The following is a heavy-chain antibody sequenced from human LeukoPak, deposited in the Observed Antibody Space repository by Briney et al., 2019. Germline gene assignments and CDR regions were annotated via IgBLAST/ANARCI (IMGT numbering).Heavy chain of an antibody. J-gene: IGHJ6*02. CDR3: GRHQTMYYGMDV. CDR2: IYYSGST. V-gene: IGHV4-4*02. Sequence: PSGTLSLTCAVSGGSISSSNWWSWVRQPPGKGLEWIGSIYYSGSTYYNPSLKSRVTISVDTSKNQFSLKLGSVTAADTAVYYCGRHQTMYYGMDVWGQGTTVSVSS. D-gene: IGHD4/OR15-4a*01. CDR1: GGSISSSNW.